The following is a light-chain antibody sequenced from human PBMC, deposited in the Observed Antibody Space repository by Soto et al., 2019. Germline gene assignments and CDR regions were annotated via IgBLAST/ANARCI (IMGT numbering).Light chain of an antibody. CDR2: AAS. Sequence: DIQMTQSPSSLSASVGDRVTITCRASQSISSYLNWYQQKPGKAPKLLIYAASSLQSGVPSRFSGSGSGTDFTLTISSLQSEDFAVYFCQQYNNWPRTFGQGSMV. CDR1: QSISSY. J-gene: IGKJ1*01. V-gene: IGKV1-39*01. CDR3: QQYNNWPRT.